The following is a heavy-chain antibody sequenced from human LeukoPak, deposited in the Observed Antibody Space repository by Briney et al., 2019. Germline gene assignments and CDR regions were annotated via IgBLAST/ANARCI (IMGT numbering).Heavy chain of an antibody. Sequence: GASVKVSCKASGYTFTNYDINWVRQATGQGLEWLGWLNPNSGNTGYAQRFQGRVTITRNTSISTAYMELSSLRSEDTAVYYCARGENDLGIAERIDYWGQGTLVTVSS. D-gene: IGHD6-13*01. V-gene: IGHV1-8*03. CDR1: GYTFTNYD. CDR3: ARGENDLGIAERIDY. CDR2: LNPNSGNT. J-gene: IGHJ4*02.